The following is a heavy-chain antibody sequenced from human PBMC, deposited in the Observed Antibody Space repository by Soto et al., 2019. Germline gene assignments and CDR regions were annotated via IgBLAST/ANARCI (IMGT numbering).Heavy chain of an antibody. CDR1: GFTFSSSA. Sequence: QVQLVESGGGVVQPGTSLRLSCTASGFTFSSSAMHWVRQAQSKGLEWLTVITYDGTYTYYADSVKGRFTFSRDNSRNTLFLHMNSRRAEDTAVYDGAKSFDLGYDISGYYPNGLDVWGQGTTVTVPS. D-gene: IGHD3-22*01. CDR2: ITYDGTYT. J-gene: IGHJ6*02. V-gene: IGHV3-30*18. CDR3: AKSFDLGYDISGYYPNGLDV.